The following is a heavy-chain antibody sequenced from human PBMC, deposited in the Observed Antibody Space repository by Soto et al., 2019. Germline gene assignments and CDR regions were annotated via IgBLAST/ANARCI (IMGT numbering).Heavy chain of an antibody. CDR3: ARWDDYYYDSSGNLGLAFDI. CDR2: ISSSSSYI. D-gene: IGHD3-22*01. Sequence: LRLSFAASGFTFSSYSMNWVRQAPGRGLEWVSSISSSSSYIYYADSVKGRFTISRDNAKNSLYLQMNSLRAEDTAVYYCARWDDYYYDSSGNLGLAFDIWGQGTMVTVSS. V-gene: IGHV3-21*01. J-gene: IGHJ3*02. CDR1: GFTFSSYS.